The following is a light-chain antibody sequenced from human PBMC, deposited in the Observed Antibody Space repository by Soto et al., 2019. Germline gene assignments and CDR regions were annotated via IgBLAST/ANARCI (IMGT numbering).Light chain of an antibody. CDR3: AACDDSLSGHV. CDR1: SSNIGSNY. V-gene: IGLV1-47*01. J-gene: IGLJ1*01. CDR2: RNN. Sequence: QSVLTQPPSASGTPGQRVTISCSGSSSNIGSNYVYWYQQLPGTAPKLLIYRNNQRPSGVPDRFSGSKSGTSASLAISGLGSEDEADYYCAACDDSLSGHVFGTGTKLTVL.